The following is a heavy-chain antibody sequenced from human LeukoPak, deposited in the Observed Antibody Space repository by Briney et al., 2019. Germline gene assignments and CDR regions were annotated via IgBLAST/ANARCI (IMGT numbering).Heavy chain of an antibody. Sequence: SETPSLTCTVSGGSISSYYWSWIRQPPGKGLEWIGYIYYSGSTNYNPSLKSRVTISVDTSKNQFSLKLSSVTAADTAVYYCARDNQLDTYYYYGMDVWGQGTTVTVSS. D-gene: IGHD6-13*01. CDR2: IYYSGST. CDR1: GGSISSYY. V-gene: IGHV4-59*01. J-gene: IGHJ6*02. CDR3: ARDNQLDTYYYYGMDV.